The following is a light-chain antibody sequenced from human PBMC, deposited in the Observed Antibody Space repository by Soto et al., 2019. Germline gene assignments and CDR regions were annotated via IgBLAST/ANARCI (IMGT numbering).Light chain of an antibody. Sequence: DIVLTQSPATLSLSPGERATLSCRASQSVRSFLAWYQQKPGQAPRLLIYDASNRATGIPARFSGSGSGTDFTLTISSLEPEDFVVYYCQQRGNWPLTFGGGTKVEIK. CDR3: QQRGNWPLT. CDR1: QSVRSF. CDR2: DAS. J-gene: IGKJ4*01. V-gene: IGKV3-11*01.